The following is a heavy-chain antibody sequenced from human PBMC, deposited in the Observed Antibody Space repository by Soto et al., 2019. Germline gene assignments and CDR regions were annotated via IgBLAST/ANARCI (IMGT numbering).Heavy chain of an antibody. J-gene: IGHJ3*02. CDR3: AREIRYCGGGSCYTVGAFDI. V-gene: IGHV3-21*01. CDR2: ISSSSSDI. Sequence: EVPLVESGGGLVKPGGSLRLSCAASGFTFSDYYINWVRQAPGKELEWVSSISSSSSDIYYADSVKGRFTVSRDNAKNSLCLQMNSVRAEGTAVYYCAREIRYCGGGSCYTVGAFDIWGQGTMVTVSS. CDR1: GFTFSDYY. D-gene: IGHD2-15*01.